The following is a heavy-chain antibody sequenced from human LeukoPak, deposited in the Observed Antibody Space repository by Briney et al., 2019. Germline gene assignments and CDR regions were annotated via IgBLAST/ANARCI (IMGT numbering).Heavy chain of an antibody. CDR3: RRVAHSSSWYFFDS. D-gene: IGHD6-13*01. Sequence: SETLSLTCAVYGGSFSGYYWSWIRQPPGKGLEWIGEITHNGSTSYNPSLKGRVTISVDTFKNQFSLQLSSVTAADTAVYYCRRVAHSSSWYFFDSWGQGTLVTVSP. CDR1: GGSFSGYY. V-gene: IGHV4-34*01. J-gene: IGHJ4*02. CDR2: ITHNGST.